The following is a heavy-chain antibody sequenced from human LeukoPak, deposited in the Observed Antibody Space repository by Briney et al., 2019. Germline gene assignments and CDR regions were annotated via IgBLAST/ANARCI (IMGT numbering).Heavy chain of an antibody. CDR1: GFTFDDYG. Sequence: GGSLRLSCAASGFTFDDYGMSWVRQAPGKGLEWVSVIYSGGSTYYADSVKGRFTISKDNSKNTLYLQMNSLRAADTAVYYCARDKGTSYLSSFDYWGQGTLVTVSS. V-gene: IGHV3-66*02. CDR2: IYSGGST. D-gene: IGHD6-6*01. CDR3: ARDKGTSYLSSFDY. J-gene: IGHJ4*02.